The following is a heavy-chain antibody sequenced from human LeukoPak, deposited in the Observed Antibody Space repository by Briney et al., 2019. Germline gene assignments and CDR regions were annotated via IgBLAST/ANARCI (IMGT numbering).Heavy chain of an antibody. CDR2: ISYVQSDK. CDR1: GFTFSNYP. V-gene: IGHV3-30-3*01. J-gene: IGHJ4*02. CDR3: ASPFYYGSGSYYFDY. Sequence: GGSLRLSCAASGFTFSNYPIHWVRQAPGKGLEWVAVISYVQSDKFYADSVKGRFTISRDNSKNTLYLQMNSLRPEDTAVYYCASPFYYGSGSYYFDYWGQGTLVTVSS. D-gene: IGHD3-10*01.